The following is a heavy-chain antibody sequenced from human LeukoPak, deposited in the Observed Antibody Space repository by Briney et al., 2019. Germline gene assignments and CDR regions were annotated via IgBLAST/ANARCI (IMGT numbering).Heavy chain of an antibody. CDR1: GFTFSGSA. D-gene: IGHD6-19*01. V-gene: IGHV3-73*01. CDR3: TRHRSSGWYNWFDP. CDR2: IRSKANSYAT. Sequence: TGGSLRLSCAASGFTFSGSAMHWVRQASGKGLEWVGRIRSKANSYATAYAASVKGMFTISRDDSKNTAHLQMNSLKTEDTAVYYCTRHRSSGWYNWFDPWGQGTLVTVSS. J-gene: IGHJ5*02.